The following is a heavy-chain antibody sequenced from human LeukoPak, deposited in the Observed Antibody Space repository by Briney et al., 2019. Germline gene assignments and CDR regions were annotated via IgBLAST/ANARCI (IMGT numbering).Heavy chain of an antibody. J-gene: IGHJ4*02. Sequence: ASVKVSCNASGYTFTSYYMHWVRQAPGQRLEWMGWNNTGNDDTKFSQNYQARVTITRDASASTAYMELSSLTSEDTAVYFCARGLWSAHRREYYFDSWGQGTLVTVSS. CDR1: GYTFTSYY. CDR3: ARGLWSAHRREYYFDS. D-gene: IGHD3-3*01. V-gene: IGHV1-3*04. CDR2: NNTGNDDT.